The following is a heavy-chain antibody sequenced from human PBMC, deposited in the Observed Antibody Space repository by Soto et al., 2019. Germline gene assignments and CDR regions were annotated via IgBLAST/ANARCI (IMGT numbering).Heavy chain of an antibody. V-gene: IGHV3-11*01. CDR3: ARDHVVGYCSGGSCYPTNYYYYYGLDV. Sequence: QVQLVESGGGLVKPGGSLRLSCAASGFTFSDYYMSWIRQAPGKGLEWVSYISSSGSTIYYADSVKGRFTISRDNAKNSLYLQMNSLRAEDTAVYYCARDHVVGYCSGGSCYPTNYYYYYGLDVWGQGTTVTVSS. D-gene: IGHD2-15*01. CDR1: GFTFSDYY. CDR2: ISSSGSTI. J-gene: IGHJ6*02.